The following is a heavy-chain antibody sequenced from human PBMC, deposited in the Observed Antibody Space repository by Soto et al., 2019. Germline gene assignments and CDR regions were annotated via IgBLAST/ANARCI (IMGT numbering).Heavy chain of an antibody. CDR2: INPNSGGT. V-gene: IGHV1-2*02. D-gene: IGHD2-2*03. CDR1: GYTFTGYY. J-gene: IGHJ6*02. CDR3: ASGYCSSTSCEYYYYYGMDV. Sequence: ASVKVSCKASGYTFTGYYMHWVLQAPGQGLEWMGWINPNSGGTNYAQKFQGRVTMTRDTSISTAYMELSRLRSDDTAVYYCASGYCSSTSCEYYYYYGMDVWGQGTTVTVSS.